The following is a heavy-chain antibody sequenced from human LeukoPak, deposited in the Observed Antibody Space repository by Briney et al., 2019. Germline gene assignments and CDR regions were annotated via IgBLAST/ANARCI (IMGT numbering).Heavy chain of an antibody. Sequence: GGSLRLSCAASEFYWMHWVRQAPGKGLVWVSRINPDGSVTSYAVSVKGRFTISRDNAMNTLYLQMNNLRAEDTAVYYCARVPRGSYSFDYWGQGTLVTVSS. CDR3: ARVPRGSYSFDY. CDR1: EFYW. CDR2: INPDGSVT. V-gene: IGHV3-74*01. D-gene: IGHD1-26*01. J-gene: IGHJ4*02.